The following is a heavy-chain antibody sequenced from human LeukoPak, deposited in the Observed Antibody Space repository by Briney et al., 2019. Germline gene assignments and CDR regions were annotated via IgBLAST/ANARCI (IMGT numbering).Heavy chain of an antibody. D-gene: IGHD1-26*01. CDR1: GFTFSSYE. CDR3: ARVGWERLGFDY. CDR2: ISSSGSTL. V-gene: IGHV3-48*03. J-gene: IGHJ4*02. Sequence: GGSLRLSCAASGFTFSSYEMNWVRQAPGKGLEWVSYISSSGSTLYYADAVKGRFTSSRDNAKNSLYLQMNSLKAEDTAVYDCARVGWERLGFDYWGQGTLVTVSS.